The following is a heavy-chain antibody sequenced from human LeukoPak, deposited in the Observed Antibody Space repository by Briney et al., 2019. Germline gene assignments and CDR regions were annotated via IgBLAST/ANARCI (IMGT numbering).Heavy chain of an antibody. CDR3: AKDPNGDYIGAFDA. CDR1: GLTLRSYG. Sequence: GGSLRLSCAGSGLTLRSYGMTWVRHAPGKGLEWVSSISGNGGVTTYADSVKGRFTMSRDNSRNTLYLQMDSLRAEDTAVYYCAKDPNGDYIGAFDAWGQGTMVTVSS. D-gene: IGHD2-8*01. J-gene: IGHJ3*01. CDR2: ISGNGGVT. V-gene: IGHV3-23*01.